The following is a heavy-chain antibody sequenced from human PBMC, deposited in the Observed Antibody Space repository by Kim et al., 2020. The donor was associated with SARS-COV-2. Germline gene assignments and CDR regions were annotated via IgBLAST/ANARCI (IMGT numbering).Heavy chain of an antibody. Sequence: ASVKVSCKVSGYTLTELSMHWVRQAPGKGLEWMGGFDPEDGETIYAQKFQGRVTMTEDTSTDTAYMELSSLRSEDTAVYYCATAAAVCWGATRCPRWFDPWGQGTLVTASS. V-gene: IGHV1-24*01. CDR1: GYTLTELS. J-gene: IGHJ5*02. CDR3: ATAAAVCWGATRCPRWFDP. CDR2: FDPEDGET. D-gene: IGHD1-26*01.